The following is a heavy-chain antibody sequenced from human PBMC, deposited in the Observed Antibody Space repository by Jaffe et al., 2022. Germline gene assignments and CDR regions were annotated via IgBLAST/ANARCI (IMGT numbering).Heavy chain of an antibody. D-gene: IGHD2-15*01. CDR1: GYSFTSHW. Sequence: EVQLVQSGAEVKKPGESLKISCKGSGYSFTSHWIGWVRQMPGKGLEWVGIIYPGDSDTRYSPSFQGRVTFSADRSMNTAYLELSSLKASDTAIYYCARQGHVSWSSHPTKYFDLWGQGSLVTVSS. CDR3: ARQGHVSWSSHPTKYFDL. V-gene: IGHV5-51*01. J-gene: IGHJ4*02. CDR2: IYPGDSDT.